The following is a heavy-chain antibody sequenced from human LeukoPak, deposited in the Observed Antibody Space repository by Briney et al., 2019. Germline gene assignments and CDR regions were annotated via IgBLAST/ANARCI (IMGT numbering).Heavy chain of an antibody. CDR2: ISGSGGST. CDR3: AKERRYYDSSGQDY. CDR1: GFTFSSYA. V-gene: IGHV3-23*01. Sequence: GGSLRLSCAASGFTFSSYAMRWVRQAPGKGLEWVSAISGSGGSTYYADSVKGRFTISRDNSKNTLYLQMNSLRAEDTAVYYCAKERRYYDSSGQDYWGQGTLVTVSS. J-gene: IGHJ4*02. D-gene: IGHD3-22*01.